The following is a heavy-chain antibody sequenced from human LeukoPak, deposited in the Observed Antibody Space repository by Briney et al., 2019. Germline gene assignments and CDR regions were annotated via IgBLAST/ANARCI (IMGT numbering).Heavy chain of an antibody. CDR1: GGSISSSSYY. CDR2: IYYSGST. Sequence: PSETLSLTCTVSGGSISSSSYYWGWIRQPPGKGLEWIGYIYYSGSTNYNPSLKSRVTISVDTSKNQFSLKLSSVTAADTAVYYCARGGLDILTGYHYWGQGTLVTVSS. D-gene: IGHD3-9*01. V-gene: IGHV4-61*05. J-gene: IGHJ4*02. CDR3: ARGGLDILTGYHY.